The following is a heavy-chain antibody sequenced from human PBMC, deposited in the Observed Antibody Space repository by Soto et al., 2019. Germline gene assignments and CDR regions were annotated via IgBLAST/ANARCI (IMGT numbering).Heavy chain of an antibody. J-gene: IGHJ4*02. CDR2: IYYSGST. D-gene: IGHD6-19*01. CDR3: ARRTVNIRTFYSGLKTHCFDY. Sequence: SETLSLTYAVSGGSISSSSYYWGWIRQPPGKGLEWIGSIYYSGSTYYTPSLQSRVAISVDTSKNQFSLKLNSVTAADTAVYYCARRTVNIRTFYSGLKTHCFDYWGQGTLVTVSS. CDR1: GGSISSSSYY. V-gene: IGHV4-39*01.